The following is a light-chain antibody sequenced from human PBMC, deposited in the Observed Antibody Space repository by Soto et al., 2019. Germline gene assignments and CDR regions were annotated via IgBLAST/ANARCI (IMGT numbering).Light chain of an antibody. J-gene: IGKJ1*01. Sequence: DIQMTQSPPSLSASVGDRVTITCRASQSISSYLNWYQQKAGKAPKLLIYGASNLQSGVPSRFSGSESGTGFTLTINSLQPEDFATYYCQQGYSSPWTFGQGTKVEIK. CDR2: GAS. V-gene: IGKV1-39*01. CDR1: QSISSY. CDR3: QQGYSSPWT.